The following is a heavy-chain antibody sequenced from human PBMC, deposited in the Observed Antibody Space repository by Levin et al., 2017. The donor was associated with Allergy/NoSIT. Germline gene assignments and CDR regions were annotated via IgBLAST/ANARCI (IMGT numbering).Heavy chain of an antibody. CDR2: IYAGDSDT. V-gene: IGHV5-51*01. J-gene: IGHJ3*02. CDR3: ATDGYNDHDAFDI. D-gene: IGHD5-24*01. Sequence: GESLKISCKGSGYSFTTYWIGWVRQMPGKGLECMGIIYAGDSDTRYSPSFQGQVTISADKSISTAYLQWSSLKASDTAMYYCATDGYNDHDAFDIWGQGTMVTVSS. CDR1: GYSFTTYW.